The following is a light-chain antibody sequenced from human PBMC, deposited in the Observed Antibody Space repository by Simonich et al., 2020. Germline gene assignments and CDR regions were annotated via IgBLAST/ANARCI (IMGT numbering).Light chain of an antibody. CDR2: EGS. Sequence: DIVMSQTPLSLSVPPGQPASISCKSRQSLLHCDGKTYLYWYLQKPGHSPQLLIYEGSNRFSGVPDSCSGSGSGTDCTQKISRVEAEDVGVYDCMKRIQLPLTGGGGTKVESK. CDR1: QSLLHCDGKTY. J-gene: IGKJ4*01. CDR3: MKRIQLPLT. V-gene: IGKV2D-29*02.